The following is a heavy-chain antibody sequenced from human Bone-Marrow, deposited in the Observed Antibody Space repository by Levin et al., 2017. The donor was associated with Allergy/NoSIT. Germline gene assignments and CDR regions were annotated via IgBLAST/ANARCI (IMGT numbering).Heavy chain of an antibody. V-gene: IGHV1-2*06. J-gene: IGHJ6*02. Sequence: GESLKISCKASGYTFTGYYMHWVRQAPGQGLEWMGRINPNSGGTNYAQKFQGRVTMTRDTSISTAYMELSRLRSDDTAVYYCAREVSSGPGTIFGVVISWAGIPDYGMDVWGQGTTVTVSS. CDR3: AREVSSGPGTIFGVVISWAGIPDYGMDV. CDR2: INPNSGGT. CDR1: GYTFTGYY. D-gene: IGHD3-3*01.